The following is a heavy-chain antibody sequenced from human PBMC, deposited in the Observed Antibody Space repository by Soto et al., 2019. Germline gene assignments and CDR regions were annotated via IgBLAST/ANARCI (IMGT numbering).Heavy chain of an antibody. V-gene: IGHV3-7*01. J-gene: IGHJ4*02. D-gene: IGHD4-17*01. CDR1: GFTFSNSW. Sequence: EVQLVESGGDLVQPGGSLRLSCAASGFTFSNSWMSWVRQAPGKGLEWVANIKQDGSETHYVDSVKGRFTIARDNAKNSLYLQMNSLRAEDTAVYYCARLTTVGGYCGQGTLVTVSS. CDR2: IKQDGSET. CDR3: ARLTTVGGY.